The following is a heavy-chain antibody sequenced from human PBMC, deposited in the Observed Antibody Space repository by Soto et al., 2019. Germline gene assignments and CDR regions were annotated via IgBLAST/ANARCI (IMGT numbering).Heavy chain of an antibody. CDR3: ARRERWKYSSGWYGAFDI. CDR1: GASISSLY. D-gene: IGHD6-19*01. V-gene: IGHV4-59*08. Sequence: SETLSLTCTISGASISSLYWSWVRQPPGKGLEWIGYIHYSGSTNYNPSLKSRVTILVDTSKNQFSLKLSSVTAADTAVYYCARRERWKYSSGWYGAFDIWGQGTMVT. J-gene: IGHJ3*02. CDR2: IHYSGST.